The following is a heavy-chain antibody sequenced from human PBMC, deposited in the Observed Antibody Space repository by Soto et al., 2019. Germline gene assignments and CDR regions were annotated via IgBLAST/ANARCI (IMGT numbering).Heavy chain of an antibody. CDR2: ISSSSSTI. J-gene: IGHJ4*02. Sequence: PGGSLRLSCAASGFTXXXXXXXXXXXAPGKGLEWVSYISSSSSTIYYADSVKGRFTISRDNAKNSLYLQMNSLRAEDTAVYYCARDLWIQLPLDYWGQGTLVTVSS. CDR1: GFTXXXXX. D-gene: IGHD5-18*01. V-gene: IGHV3-48*01. CDR3: ARDLWIQLPLDY.